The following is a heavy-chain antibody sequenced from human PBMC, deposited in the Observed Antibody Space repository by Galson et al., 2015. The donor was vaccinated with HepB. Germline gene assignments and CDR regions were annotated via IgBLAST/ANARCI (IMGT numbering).Heavy chain of an antibody. CDR1: EFTFSSYA. V-gene: IGHV3-30*04. D-gene: IGHD6-6*01. J-gene: IGHJ6*02. CDR2: ISYDGSNK. Sequence: SLRLSCAASEFTFSSYAVHWVRQAPGKGLEWVAVISYDGSNKYYADSVKGRFTISRDNSKNTLYLQMNSLRAEDAAVYYCAGAGTGRLRYYYYYGMDVWGQGTAVTVSS. CDR3: AGAGTGRLRYYYYYGMDV.